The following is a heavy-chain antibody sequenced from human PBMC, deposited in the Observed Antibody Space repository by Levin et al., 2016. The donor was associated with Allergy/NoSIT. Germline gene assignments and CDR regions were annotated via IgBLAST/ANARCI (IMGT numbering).Heavy chain of an antibody. CDR2: INHSGST. CDR3: ARGPLHHCYDSSGYSDY. Sequence: SETLSLTCAVYGGSFSGYYWSWIRQPPGKGLEWIGEINHSGSTNYNPSLKSRVTISVDTSKNQFSLKLSSVTAADTAVYYCARGPLHHCYDSSGYSDYWGQGTLVTVSS. V-gene: IGHV4-34*01. J-gene: IGHJ4*02. D-gene: IGHD3-22*01. CDR1: GGSFSGYY.